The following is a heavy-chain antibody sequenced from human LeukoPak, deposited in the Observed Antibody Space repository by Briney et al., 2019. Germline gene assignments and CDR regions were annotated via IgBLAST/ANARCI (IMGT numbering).Heavy chain of an antibody. CDR3: ARDEGVTGYYGMDV. D-gene: IGHD2-21*02. V-gene: IGHV3-7*03. J-gene: IGHJ6*04. CDR1: RFTFSSHW. CDR2: IRQDGGEI. Sequence: GGSLRFSCAASRFTFSSHWMSWVRQAPGKGLEWVANIRQDGGEIYYVDSVKGRFTISRDNAKNSLYLQMNSLRAEDTAVYYCARDEGVTGYYGMDVWGKGTTVTVSP.